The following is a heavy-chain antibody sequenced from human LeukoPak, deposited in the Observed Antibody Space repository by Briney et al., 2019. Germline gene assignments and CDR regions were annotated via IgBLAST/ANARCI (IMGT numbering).Heavy chain of an antibody. J-gene: IGHJ4*02. CDR1: GGTFSSYA. V-gene: IGHV1-69*13. CDR3: ARGXXXXXXLSPPFDY. CDR2: IIPIFGTA. Sequence: ASVKVSCKASGGTFSSYAISWVRQAPGQGLEWMGGIIPIFGTANYAQKFQGRVTITADESTSTAYMELSSLRSEDTAVYYCARGXXXXXXLSPPFDYWGQGTLVTVSS.